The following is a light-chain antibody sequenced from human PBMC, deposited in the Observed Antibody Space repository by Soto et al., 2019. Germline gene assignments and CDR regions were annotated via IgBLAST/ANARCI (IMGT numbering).Light chain of an antibody. CDR2: GAS. V-gene: IGKV3-15*01. CDR1: QSVDSN. CDR3: QQYNKWPPIT. J-gene: IGKJ5*01. Sequence: EIVMTQSPATLSMSPGERATLSCRASQSVDSNLAWYQQKPGQAPRLLIHGASTRATGIPARFSGSGSGTEFTLTISSLQSEDFAVYYCQQYNKWPPITFGQGTRLEIK.